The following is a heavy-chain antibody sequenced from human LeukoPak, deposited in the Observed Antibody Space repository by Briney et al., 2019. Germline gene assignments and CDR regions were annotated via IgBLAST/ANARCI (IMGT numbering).Heavy chain of an antibody. Sequence: PGGSLRLSCAASGFTFSSYWMSWVRQAPGKGLEWVANIKQDGSEKYYVDSVKGRFTISRDNSKNTLYLQMNSLRAEDTAVYYCAKVDFISRCSGGSCGAGYYYGMDVWGQGTTVTVSS. V-gene: IGHV3-7*03. CDR2: IKQDGSEK. J-gene: IGHJ6*02. CDR1: GFTFSSYW. CDR3: AKVDFISRCSGGSCGAGYYYGMDV. D-gene: IGHD2-15*01.